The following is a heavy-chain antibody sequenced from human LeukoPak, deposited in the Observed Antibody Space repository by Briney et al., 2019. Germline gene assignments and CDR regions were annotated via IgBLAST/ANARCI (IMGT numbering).Heavy chain of an antibody. D-gene: IGHD3-16*01. Sequence: GGSLRLSCAASGFTFSSYGMHWVRQAAGKGLEWVAFIRYDGSNKYYADSVKGRFTISRDNFKNTLYLQMNSLRAEDTAVYYCARADRLGAALLASFDYWGQGTLVTVSS. V-gene: IGHV3-30*02. CDR3: ARADRLGAALLASFDY. J-gene: IGHJ4*02. CDR1: GFTFSSYG. CDR2: IRYDGSNK.